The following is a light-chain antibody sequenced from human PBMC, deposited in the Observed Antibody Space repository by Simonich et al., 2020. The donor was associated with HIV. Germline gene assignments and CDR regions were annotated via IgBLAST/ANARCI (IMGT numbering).Light chain of an antibody. CDR1: QSVSSN. CDR2: GAS. Sequence: EIVLTQFPATLSLSPGERATLSCRASQSVSSNLAWYQQKPGQAPRLLIYGASTRATGIPARFSGSGSGTEFTLTISSLQSEDFAVYYCQQYNKWPPWTFGQGTKVEIK. V-gene: IGKV3D-15*01. J-gene: IGKJ1*01. CDR3: QQYNKWPPWT.